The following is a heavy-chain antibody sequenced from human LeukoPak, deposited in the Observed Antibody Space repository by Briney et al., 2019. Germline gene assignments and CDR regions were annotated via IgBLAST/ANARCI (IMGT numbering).Heavy chain of an antibody. CDR3: ASRYCSGGSCYSRSFGY. CDR2: IYYSGST. CDR1: GGSISSSSYY. D-gene: IGHD2-15*01. J-gene: IGHJ4*02. V-gene: IGHV4-39*07. Sequence: SETLSLTCTVSGGSISSSSYYWGWIRQPPGKGLEWIGSIYYSGSTYYNPSLKSRVTISVDTSKNQFSLKLSSVTAADTAVYYCASRYCSGGSCYSRSFGYWGQGTLVTVSS.